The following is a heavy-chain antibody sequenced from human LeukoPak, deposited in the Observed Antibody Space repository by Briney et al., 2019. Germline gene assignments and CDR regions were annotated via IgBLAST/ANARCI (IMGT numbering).Heavy chain of an antibody. CDR1: GLSITDAW. CDR3: ARQTRGYVYYFDY. D-gene: IGHD2-2*01. J-gene: IGHJ4*02. CDR2: INWNGDTT. V-gene: IGHV3-20*04. Sequence: GGSLRLSCAASGLSITDAWMSWARQAPGKGLEWISGINWNGDTTVYADSVKGRFTISRDNAKNSLYLQMNSLRADDTAFYYCARQTRGYVYYFDYWGQGTLVTVSS.